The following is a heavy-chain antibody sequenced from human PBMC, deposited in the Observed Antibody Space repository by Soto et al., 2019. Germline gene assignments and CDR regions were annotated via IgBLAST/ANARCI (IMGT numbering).Heavy chain of an antibody. CDR3: AKDSTRQLAYWLHP. V-gene: IGHV1-2*02. CDR2: INAHSGGT. CDR1: GYTFTSYD. J-gene: IGHJ5*02. Sequence: ASVKVSCKASGYTFTSYDINWVRQATGQGLEWMGWINAHSGGTEYAQKFQGRVTLTRDTSIATAYLTLTSLTSDDTALYYCAKDSTRQLAYWLHPWGQGTQLTVSS. D-gene: IGHD6-6*01.